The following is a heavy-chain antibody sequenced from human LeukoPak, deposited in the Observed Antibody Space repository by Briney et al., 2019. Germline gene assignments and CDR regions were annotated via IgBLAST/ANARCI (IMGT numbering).Heavy chain of an antibody. CDR3: ARDQEGFDY. CDR1: GYSFTSNY. V-gene: IGHV1-46*01. CDR2: IYPRDGST. J-gene: IGHJ4*02. Sequence: GASVKVSCKASGYSFTSNYIHWVRQAPGQGLEWMGMIYPRDGSTSYAQRFPDRVTVTRDTSTSTVHMELSGLRSEDTAVYYCARDQEGFDYWGQGTQVTVSS.